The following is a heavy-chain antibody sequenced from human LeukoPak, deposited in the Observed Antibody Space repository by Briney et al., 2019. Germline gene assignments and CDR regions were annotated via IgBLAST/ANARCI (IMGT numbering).Heavy chain of an antibody. CDR3: AREHSGYDFPGRDYYYMDV. V-gene: IGHV3-21*01. D-gene: IGHD5-12*01. CDR1: GFTFNNYN. Sequence: GGSLRLSCAASGFTFNNYNMNWVRQAPGKGLEWVSCISSISSSYIYYADSVKGRFTISRDNARNSLYLQMNSLRAEDTAVYYCAREHSGYDFPGRDYYYMDVWGKGTTVTVSS. J-gene: IGHJ6*03. CDR2: ISSISSSYI.